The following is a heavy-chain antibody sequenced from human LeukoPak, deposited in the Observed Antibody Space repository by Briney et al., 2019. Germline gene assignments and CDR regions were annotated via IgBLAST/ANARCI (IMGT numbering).Heavy chain of an antibody. CDR1: GFTFSSYA. D-gene: IGHD6-6*01. J-gene: IGHJ4*02. CDR3: ASSIAAPWY. Sequence: GGSLRLPCAASGFTFSSYAMSWVRRAPGKGLEGVGVIGGSGGSTYYDDSVKGRFTISRDNSQNALYLQMNSLRAEDTAVYYCASSIAAPWYWGQGTLVTVSS. CDR2: IGGSGGST. V-gene: IGHV3-23*01.